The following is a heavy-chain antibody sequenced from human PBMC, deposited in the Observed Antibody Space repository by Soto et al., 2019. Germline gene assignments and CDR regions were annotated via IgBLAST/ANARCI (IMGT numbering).Heavy chain of an antibody. CDR1: GFTFGSYA. CDR2: ISGSATNT. CDR3: AKRSSYSIGWYFDY. D-gene: IGHD6-19*01. J-gene: IGHJ4*02. V-gene: IGHV3-23*04. Sequence: EVQLVESGGGLVQPGGSLRLSCAASGFTFGSYAMSWVRQPPGKGLEWVSSISGSATNTYYADSVKGRFTVSRDDSKSTLYLQMNSLRDEDTAIYYCAKRSSYSIGWYFDYWGQGTLVTVSS.